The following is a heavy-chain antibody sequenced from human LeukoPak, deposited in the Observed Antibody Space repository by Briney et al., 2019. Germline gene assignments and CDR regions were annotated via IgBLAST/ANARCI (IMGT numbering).Heavy chain of an antibody. Sequence: AASVKVSCKASGYTFTDYYLLWVRQAPGQGFEWMGWINPNSGDTNYAQKFQGRVTMTRDTSISTAHMEMSRLRSDDTAVYYCARANFLYCSSTTCLFDYWGQGTLVTVSS. V-gene: IGHV1-2*02. CDR3: ARANFLYCSSTTCLFDY. CDR2: INPNSGDT. CDR1: GYTFTDYY. J-gene: IGHJ4*02. D-gene: IGHD2-2*01.